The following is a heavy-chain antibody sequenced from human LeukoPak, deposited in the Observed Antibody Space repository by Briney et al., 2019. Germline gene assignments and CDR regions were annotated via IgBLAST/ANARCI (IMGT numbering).Heavy chain of an antibody. CDR2: IIPIFGTA. Sequence: ASVKVSCTASGGTFSIYAISWVRQAPGQGLEWMGGIIPIFGTANYAQKFQGRVTITTDESTSTAYMELSSLRSEDTAVYYCARGPELERFDYWGQGTLVTVSS. CDR3: ARGPELERFDY. J-gene: IGHJ4*02. V-gene: IGHV1-69*05. CDR1: GGTFSIYA. D-gene: IGHD1-1*01.